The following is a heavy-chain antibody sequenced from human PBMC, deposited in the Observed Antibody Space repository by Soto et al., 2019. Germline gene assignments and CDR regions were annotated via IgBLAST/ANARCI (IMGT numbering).Heavy chain of an antibody. J-gene: IGHJ6*02. CDR1: GFTFSSYW. Sequence: GGSLRLSCAASGFTFSSYWMHWVRQAPGKGLEWVSVIYSGGITFYADSVKGRFTISRDNSKNTLYLQMNNLRGEDTAVYYCVRDFGSSSEGGMDVCGQGTTVTVSS. V-gene: IGHV3-53*01. D-gene: IGHD6-6*01. CDR2: IYSGGIT. CDR3: VRDFGSSSEGGMDV.